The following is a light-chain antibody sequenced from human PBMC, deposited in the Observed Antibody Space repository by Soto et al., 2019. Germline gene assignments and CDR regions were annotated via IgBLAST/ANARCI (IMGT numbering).Light chain of an antibody. CDR2: AAS. J-gene: IGKJ2*01. Sequence: DIQMTQSPSSLSASVGDRVTITCRASQSIRRYLNWYQQKPGKAPKLLIYAASSLQSGVPSRFSGSGSGTDFTCTISRLQPEDFATYYGQQSYSTLYTFGQGTKLEIK. CDR3: QQSYSTLYT. CDR1: QSIRRY. V-gene: IGKV1-39*01.